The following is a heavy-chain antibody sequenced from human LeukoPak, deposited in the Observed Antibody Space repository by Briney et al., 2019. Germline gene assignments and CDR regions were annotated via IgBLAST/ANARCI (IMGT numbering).Heavy chain of an antibody. J-gene: IGHJ6*02. Sequence: GASVKVSCKASGYTFTSYGISWVRQAPGQGLEWMGGIIPIFGTANYAQKFQGRVTITADESTSTAYMELSSLRSEDTAVYYCARGSVVGVVIMLLLLHPMDVWGQGTTVTVSS. CDR2: IIPIFGTA. V-gene: IGHV1-69*13. CDR1: GYTFTSYG. D-gene: IGHD3-3*01. CDR3: ARGSVVGVVIMLLLLHPMDV.